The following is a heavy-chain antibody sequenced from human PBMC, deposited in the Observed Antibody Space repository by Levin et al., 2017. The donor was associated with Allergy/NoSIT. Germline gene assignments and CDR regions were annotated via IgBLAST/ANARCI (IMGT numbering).Heavy chain of an antibody. CDR2: IWYDGSQK. J-gene: IGHJ5*02. Sequence: GESLKISCEASGVTLSRHGMHWVRQAPGKGLEWVAMIWYDGSQKYYADSVKGRFTISRDNSKNTLYLQMNSLGADDTAVYYCARDREEHWFDPWGQGTLVTVSS. D-gene: IGHD3-10*01. CDR3: ARDREEHWFDP. CDR1: GVTLSRHG. V-gene: IGHV3-33*01.